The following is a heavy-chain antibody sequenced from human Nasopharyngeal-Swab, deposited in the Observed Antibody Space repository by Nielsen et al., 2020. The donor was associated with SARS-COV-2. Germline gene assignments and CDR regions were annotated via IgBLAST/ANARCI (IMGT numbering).Heavy chain of an antibody. J-gene: IGHJ6*02. CDR3: AKDHSPYGSGSYPYYYYGMDV. Sequence: GESLKISCAASGFTFSSYAMSWVRQAPGKGLEWVAVIYSGGSSKYYADSVKGRFTISRDNSKNTLYLQMNSLRAEDTAVYYCAKDHSPYGSGSYPYYYYGMDVWGQGTTVTVSS. CDR1: GFTFSSYA. CDR2: IYSGGSSK. D-gene: IGHD3-10*01. V-gene: IGHV3-23*03.